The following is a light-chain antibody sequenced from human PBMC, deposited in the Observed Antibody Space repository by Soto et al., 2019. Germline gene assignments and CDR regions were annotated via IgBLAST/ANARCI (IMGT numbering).Light chain of an antibody. CDR1: SSDVGGYNY. CDR3: SSYAGSKNFV. J-gene: IGLJ1*01. V-gene: IGLV2-8*01. CDR2: EVS. Sequence: QSVLTQPPSASGSPGQSVTISCTGTSSDVGGYNYVSWYQQHPGKAPKLMIYEVSERPSGVPDRFSGSKSSNTASLTVSGLPAEDEADYYCSSYAGSKNFVLGTGKKVTVL.